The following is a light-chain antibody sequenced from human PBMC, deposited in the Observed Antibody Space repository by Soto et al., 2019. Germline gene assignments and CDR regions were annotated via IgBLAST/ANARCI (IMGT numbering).Light chain of an antibody. CDR3: QQYNTYST. CDR1: QSISTW. J-gene: IGKJ5*01. CDR2: KAS. V-gene: IGKV1-5*03. Sequence: DIQMTQSPSTLSASVGDRVTITCRASQSISTWLAWYQQKPGKAPKLLIYKASSLESGVPVRLSGSGSGTEFTLTISSMKPDDFATYYCQQYNTYSTFGQGTRLEIK.